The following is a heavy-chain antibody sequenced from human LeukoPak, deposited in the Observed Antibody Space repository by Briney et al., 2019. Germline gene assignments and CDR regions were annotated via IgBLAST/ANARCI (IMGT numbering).Heavy chain of an antibody. CDR2: ISDSAAGT. J-gene: IGHJ4*02. CDR1: GFTFSSYA. CDR3: AKRLYSSGPTGDY. Sequence: PGGSLRLSCAASGFTFSSYAMSWVRQAPGKGLEWVSTISDSAAGTYYADSVKGRFTISRDNSKNTLYLQMNSLRAEDTAVYYCAKRLYSSGPTGDYWGQGTLVTVSS. V-gene: IGHV3-23*01. D-gene: IGHD6-19*01.